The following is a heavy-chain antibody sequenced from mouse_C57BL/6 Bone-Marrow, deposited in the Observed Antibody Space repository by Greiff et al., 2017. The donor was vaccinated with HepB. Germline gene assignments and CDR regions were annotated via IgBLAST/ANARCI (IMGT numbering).Heavy chain of an antibody. CDR1: GYTFTSYG. Sequence: VQLQQSGAELARPGASVKLSCKASGYTFTSYGISWVKERTGQGLEWIGEIYPRSGNTYYNEKFKGKATLTADKSSSTAYMELRSLTSEDSAVYFCAREGDYYAMDYWGQGTSVTVSS. CDR3: AREGDYYAMDY. J-gene: IGHJ4*01. V-gene: IGHV1-81*01. CDR2: IYPRSGNT.